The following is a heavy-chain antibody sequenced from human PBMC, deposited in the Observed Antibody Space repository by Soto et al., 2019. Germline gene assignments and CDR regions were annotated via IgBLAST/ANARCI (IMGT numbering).Heavy chain of an antibody. D-gene: IGHD1-26*01. CDR3: ARCFSGNYPSRTEEQYYFDS. V-gene: IGHV4-59*01. J-gene: IGHJ4*02. CDR1: GDSIRSYY. CDR2: IYYSVYT. Sequence: SETLSLTCTVSGDSIRSYYWSWIRQPPGKGLEWIGYIYYSVYTSYNPSLKSRVTISVDTSKNQFSLKLNSVTAADTAVYYCARCFSGNYPSRTEEQYYFDSWGQGTLVTVSS.